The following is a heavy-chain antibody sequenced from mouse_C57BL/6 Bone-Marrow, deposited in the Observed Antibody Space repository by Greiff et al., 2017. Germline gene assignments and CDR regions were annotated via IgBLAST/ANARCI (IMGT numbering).Heavy chain of an antibody. CDR3: ARRDYSNSYYFDD. D-gene: IGHD2-5*01. Sequence: VQLQQPGAELVMPGASVKLSCKASGYTFTSYWMHWVKQRPGQGLEWIGEIEPSDSYTNYNQKFKGKSTLTVEKSSSTAYMQLSSLTSEDSAVYYCARRDYSNSYYFDDWGQGTTLTVSS. CDR2: IEPSDSYT. CDR1: GYTFTSYW. J-gene: IGHJ2*01. V-gene: IGHV1-69*01.